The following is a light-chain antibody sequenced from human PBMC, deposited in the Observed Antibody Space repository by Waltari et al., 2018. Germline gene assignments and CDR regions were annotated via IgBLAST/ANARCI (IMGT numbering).Light chain of an antibody. V-gene: IGKV2-30*02. J-gene: IGKJ2*01. CDR2: KIS. Sequence: DVVMTQSPLSLPVTLGQPASISCRSSQSLVHTDGNTYLNWFQQRPGQPQRRLIYKISRRESGVPDRFSGSGSGTDFTVKISRVEAEDVGVYYCMQGSHWPRTFGQGTKLEI. CDR3: MQGSHWPRT. CDR1: QSLVHTDGNTY.